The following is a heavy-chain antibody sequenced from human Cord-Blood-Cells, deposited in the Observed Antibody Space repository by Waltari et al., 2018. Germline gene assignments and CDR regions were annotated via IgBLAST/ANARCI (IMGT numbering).Heavy chain of an antibody. CDR2: INRGVST. Sequence: EVQLVESGGGLIQPGGSLRLSCAASGFTVSSNYMSWVRQAPGKGLEWVSVINRGVSTYYADSVKCRFTISRDNSKNTLYLQMNSLRAEDTAVYYCARTHYYYDSSGYYFDYWGQGTLVTVSS. CDR1: GFTVSSNY. V-gene: IGHV3-53*01. CDR3: ARTHYYYDSSGYYFDY. J-gene: IGHJ4*02. D-gene: IGHD3-22*01.